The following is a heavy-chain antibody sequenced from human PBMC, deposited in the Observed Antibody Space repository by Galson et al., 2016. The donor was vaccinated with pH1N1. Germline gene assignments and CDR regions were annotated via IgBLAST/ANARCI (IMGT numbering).Heavy chain of an antibody. Sequence: SLRLSCAASGFTFSAFAMIWVRQAPGKGLEWVSVISGNGGSPSYADSVKGRFTISRDNSKNTLFLQMNSLRVEDTALYYCAKGGSPQTPNDAFDVWGQGSMVTVSS. D-gene: IGHD3-16*01. V-gene: IGHV3-23*01. CDR1: GFTFSAFA. CDR2: ISGNGGSP. J-gene: IGHJ3*01. CDR3: AKGGSPQTPNDAFDV.